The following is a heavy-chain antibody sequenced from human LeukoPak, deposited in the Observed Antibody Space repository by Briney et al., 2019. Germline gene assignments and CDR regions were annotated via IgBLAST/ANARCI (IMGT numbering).Heavy chain of an antibody. CDR1: GYIFTSYG. Sequence: GASVKVSCKASGYIFTSYGISWVRQAPGQGLEWMGWISGYNGDTNYAQEFQGRVTMTTDTSTSTAYMELRSLRSDDTAVYYCARDPRFSSYSSGWEGLAYWGQGTLVTVSS. V-gene: IGHV1-18*01. J-gene: IGHJ4*02. D-gene: IGHD6-19*01. CDR3: ARDPRFSSYSSGWEGLAY. CDR2: ISGYNGDT.